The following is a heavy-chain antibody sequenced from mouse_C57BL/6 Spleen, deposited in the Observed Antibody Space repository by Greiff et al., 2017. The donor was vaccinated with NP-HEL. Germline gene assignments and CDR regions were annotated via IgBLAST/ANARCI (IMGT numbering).Heavy chain of an antibody. CDR3: ARGGADYGAY. CDR1: GYTFTSYW. D-gene: IGHD2-4*01. V-gene: IGHV1-61*01. Sequence: VQLQQPGAELVRPGSSVKLSCKASGYTFTSYWVDWVKQRPGQGLEWIGNIYPSDSETHYNQKFKDKATLTVDKSSSTAYMQLSSLTSEDSAVYYCARGGADYGAYWGQGTLVTVSA. J-gene: IGHJ3*01. CDR2: IYPSDSET.